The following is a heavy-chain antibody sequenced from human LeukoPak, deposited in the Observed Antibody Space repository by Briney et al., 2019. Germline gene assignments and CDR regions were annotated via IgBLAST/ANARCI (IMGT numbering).Heavy chain of an antibody. CDR3: ARVPSITIFGVVILDAFDI. D-gene: IGHD3-3*01. Sequence: PSETLSLTCTVSGGSIKSGDHYWSWIRQPPGKGLEWIGYIYHSGTTDYNSSLKSRVTISVDTSKNQFSLKLSSVTAADTAVYYCARVPSITIFGVVILDAFDIWGQGTMVTVSS. CDR1: GGSIKSGDHY. CDR2: IYHSGTT. J-gene: IGHJ3*02. V-gene: IGHV4-30-4*08.